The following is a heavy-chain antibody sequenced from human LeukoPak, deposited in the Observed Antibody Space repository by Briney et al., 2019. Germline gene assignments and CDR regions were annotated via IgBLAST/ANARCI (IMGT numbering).Heavy chain of an antibody. CDR1: GGSISSYY. D-gene: IGHD1-14*01. Sequence: SETLSLTCTVSGGSISSYYWSWLRQPAGQGLEWIGRIYTSGSTNYNPSLKSRVTMSVDTSKNQFSRKLSSVTAADTAVYYCARDSGLRRWALYVFDIWGQGTMVTVSS. V-gene: IGHV4-4*07. CDR3: ARDSGLRRWALYVFDI. J-gene: IGHJ3*02. CDR2: IYTSGST.